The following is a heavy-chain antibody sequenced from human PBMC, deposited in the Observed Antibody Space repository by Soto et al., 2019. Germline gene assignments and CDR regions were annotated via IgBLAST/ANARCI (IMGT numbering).Heavy chain of an antibody. J-gene: IGHJ4*02. CDR2: IWYDGGNK. Sequence: QVQLVESGGGVVQPGRSLRLSCAASGFTFSSFGMHWVRQAPGKGLEWVAVIWYDGGNKYYADSVKGRFTISRDNSKNTLYLQMNGLRADDTAIYYCAARSPALDYWGQGILVTVSS. CDR1: GFTFSSFG. D-gene: IGHD2-2*01. V-gene: IGHV3-33*01. CDR3: AARSPALDY.